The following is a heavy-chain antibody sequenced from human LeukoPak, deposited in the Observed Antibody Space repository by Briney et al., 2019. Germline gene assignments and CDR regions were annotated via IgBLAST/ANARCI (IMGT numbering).Heavy chain of an antibody. J-gene: IGHJ4*02. CDR3: ARDYIGYSYGFDY. CDR1: GYTFTGYY. Sequence: ASVKVSCKASGYTFTGYYIHWVRQAPGQGLEWMGWINPNTGDTIYAQKFQGRVTMTRDTSISTAYMELSRLRSDDTAVYYCARDYIGYSYGFDYWGQGTLVTVSS. CDR2: INPNTGDT. V-gene: IGHV1-2*02. D-gene: IGHD5-18*01.